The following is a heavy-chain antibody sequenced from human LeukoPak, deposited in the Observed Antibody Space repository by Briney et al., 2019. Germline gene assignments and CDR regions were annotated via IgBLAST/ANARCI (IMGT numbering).Heavy chain of an antibody. D-gene: IGHD6-19*01. CDR3: ARDSTVATYYGVDV. CDR2: ISNSGRTI. J-gene: IGHJ6*02. Sequence: GGSLRLSCVASGFTFSDYYMSWIRQAPGKGPEWVSYISNSGRTIYYADSVKGRFTISRDNAKTSLYLQMNSLRADDTAVYYCARDSTVATYYGVDVWGQGTTVTVSS. V-gene: IGHV3-11*04. CDR1: GFTFSDYY.